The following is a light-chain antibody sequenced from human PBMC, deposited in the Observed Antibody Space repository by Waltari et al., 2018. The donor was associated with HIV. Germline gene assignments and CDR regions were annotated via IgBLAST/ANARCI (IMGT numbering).Light chain of an antibody. Sequence: QSVLTQPPSVSAAPGQKVTISCSGSSSNIGKNFVSWLKQLPGTVPKPLIYDNNKRPSGIPDRFSGSKSGTSATLGITGLQTGDEADYYCGTWDSSLSGVVFGGGTKLTVL. CDR3: GTWDSSLSGVV. CDR1: SSNIGKNF. CDR2: DNN. J-gene: IGLJ2*01. V-gene: IGLV1-51*01.